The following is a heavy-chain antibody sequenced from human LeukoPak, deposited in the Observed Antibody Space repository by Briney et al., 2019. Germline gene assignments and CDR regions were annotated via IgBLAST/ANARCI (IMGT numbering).Heavy chain of an antibody. D-gene: IGHD3-22*01. Sequence: ASVKVSCKASGYTFTGYYMHWVRQAPGQGLEWMGWINPNSGGTNYAQKFQGRVTMTRDTSISTAYMELSRLRSDDTDVYYCARVGDYYDSSGYYYNFDYWGQGTLVTVSS. J-gene: IGHJ4*02. CDR2: INPNSGGT. CDR3: ARVGDYYDSSGYYYNFDY. CDR1: GYTFTGYY. V-gene: IGHV1-2*02.